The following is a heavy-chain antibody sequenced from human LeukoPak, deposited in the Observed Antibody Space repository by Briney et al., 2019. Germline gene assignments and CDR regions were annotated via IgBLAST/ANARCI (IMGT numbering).Heavy chain of an antibody. CDR2: ISGDGSST. J-gene: IGHJ6*02. V-gene: IGHV3-74*01. D-gene: IGHD1-20*01. Sequence: GGSLRLSCAGSGFTFSSDWMHWVRQAPGKGLVWISRISGDGSSTAYAGSVKGRFTISRDNAKNSLYLQMNSLRAEDTAVYYCASPAFQYYNWNYYYGMDVWGQGTTVTVSS. CDR3: ASPAFQYYNWNYYYGMDV. CDR1: GFTFSSDW.